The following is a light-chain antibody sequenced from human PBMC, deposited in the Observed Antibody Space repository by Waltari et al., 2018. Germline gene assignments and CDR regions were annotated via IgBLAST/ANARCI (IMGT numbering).Light chain of an antibody. CDR3: QSYDSSNQV. Sequence: NFMLTQPHSVSESPGKTVTISCTRSSGSIASNYVQGYQHRPGSAPTTVIYEDNQRPPGGPDRFSGSIDSSSNSASLTTSGLKTEDEADYYCQSYDSSNQVFGGGTKLTVL. V-gene: IGLV6-57*04. CDR1: SGSIASNY. J-gene: IGLJ3*02. CDR2: EDN.